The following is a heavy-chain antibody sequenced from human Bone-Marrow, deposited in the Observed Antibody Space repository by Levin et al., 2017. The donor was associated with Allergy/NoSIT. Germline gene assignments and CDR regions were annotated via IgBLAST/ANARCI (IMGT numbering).Heavy chain of an antibody. V-gene: IGHV4-39*01. CDR1: GGSISTSSYY. Sequence: PSETLSLTCIVSGGSISTSSYYWGWIRQPPGKGLEWIGNMYYTGSTYYNPSLKSRVTISVDPSKNQFSLKLNSVTAADTAVYYCASRVSGWYNWFDSWGQGTLVTVSS. CDR2: MYYTGST. D-gene: IGHD6-19*01. CDR3: ASRVSGWYNWFDS. J-gene: IGHJ5*01.